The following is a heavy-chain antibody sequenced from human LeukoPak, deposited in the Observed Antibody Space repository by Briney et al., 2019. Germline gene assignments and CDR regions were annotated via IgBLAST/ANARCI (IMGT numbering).Heavy chain of an antibody. CDR3: AKGTVVLSATARDTFDY. J-gene: IGHJ4*02. Sequence: GGSLRLSCAASGFTFSSFGMHWVRQAPGKGLEWVAFIRSDGSNKYYADPVKGRFTISRDNSKNTLYLQMNSLRAEDTAVYYCAKGTVVLSATARDTFDYWGQGTLVTVSS. D-gene: IGHD2-15*01. CDR2: IRSDGSNK. CDR1: GFTFSSFG. V-gene: IGHV3-30*02.